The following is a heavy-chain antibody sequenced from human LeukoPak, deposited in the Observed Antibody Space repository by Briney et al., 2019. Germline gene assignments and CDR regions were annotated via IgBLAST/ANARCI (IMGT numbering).Heavy chain of an antibody. CDR1: GGSISSYY. CDR2: IYYSGST. V-gene: IGHV4-59*01. Sequence: KPSETLSLTCTVSGGSISSYYWGWIRQPPGKGLEWIGYIYYSGSTNYNPSLKSRVTISVGTSKNQFSLKLSSVTAADTAVYYCARDQGGRTGGLGYWGQGTLVTVSS. J-gene: IGHJ4*02. CDR3: ARDQGGRTGGLGY. D-gene: IGHD1/OR15-1a*01.